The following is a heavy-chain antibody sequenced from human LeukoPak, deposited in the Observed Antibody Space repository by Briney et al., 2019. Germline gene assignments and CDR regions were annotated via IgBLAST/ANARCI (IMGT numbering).Heavy chain of an antibody. CDR3: ARGLDGDYAAIEYFQH. J-gene: IGHJ1*01. D-gene: IGHD4-17*01. CDR2: FDPEDGET. V-gene: IGHV1-24*01. Sequence: ASVKVSCKVSGYTLTELSMHWVRQAPGKGLEWMGGFDPEDGETIYAQKFQGRVTMTRNTSISTAYMELSSLRSEDTAVYYCARGLDGDYAAIEYFQHWGQGTLVTVSS. CDR1: GYTLTELS.